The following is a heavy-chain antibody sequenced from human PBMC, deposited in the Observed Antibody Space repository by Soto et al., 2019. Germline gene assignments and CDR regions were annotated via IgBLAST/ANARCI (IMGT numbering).Heavy chain of an antibody. CDR1: GFTFSSYG. J-gene: IGHJ4*02. V-gene: IGHV3-30*18. Sequence: QVQLVESGGGVVQPGRSLRLSCAASGFTFSSYGMHWVRQAPGKGLEWVAVISYDGSNKYYADSVKGRFTISRDNSKNTLDLQMNSLRAEDTAVYYCAKEPCQYDFWSGYDYWGQGTLVTVSS. D-gene: IGHD3-3*01. CDR3: AKEPCQYDFWSGYDY. CDR2: ISYDGSNK.